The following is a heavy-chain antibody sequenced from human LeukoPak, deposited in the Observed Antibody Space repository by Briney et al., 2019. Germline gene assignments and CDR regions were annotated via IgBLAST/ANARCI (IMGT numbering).Heavy chain of an antibody. CDR1: AFTFSSYW. CDR3: ARDTDFHFDY. Sequence: PGGSLRLSCAASAFTFSSYWMSWVRQAPGNGREWVANIDQDGSEKYYVESMKGRITISRDTAKNSLYLQMNSLRAEDTAVYYCARDTDFHFDYWGQGTLVTVSS. CDR2: IDQDGSEK. J-gene: IGHJ4*02. V-gene: IGHV3-7*03.